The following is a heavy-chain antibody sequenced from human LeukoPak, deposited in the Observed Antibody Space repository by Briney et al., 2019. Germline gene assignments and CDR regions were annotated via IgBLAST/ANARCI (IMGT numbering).Heavy chain of an antibody. CDR3: ARADYDILTGYYKPTRPLDY. CDR1: GYTFTSYG. J-gene: IGHJ4*02. V-gene: IGHV1-18*01. Sequence: ASVKVSCKASGYTFTSYGISWVRQAPGQGLEWMGWISAYNGNTNYAQKLQGRVTMTTDTSTSTAYMELRSLRSDDTAVYYCARADYDILTGYYKPTRPLDYWGQGTLVTVSS. D-gene: IGHD3-9*01. CDR2: ISAYNGNT.